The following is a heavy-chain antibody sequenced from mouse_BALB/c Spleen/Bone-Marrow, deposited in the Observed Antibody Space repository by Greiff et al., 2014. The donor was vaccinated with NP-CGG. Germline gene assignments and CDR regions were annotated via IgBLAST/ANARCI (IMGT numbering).Heavy chain of an antibody. CDR1: GFNIKDTY. V-gene: IGHV14-3*02. CDR2: IDPANGNT. D-gene: IGHD4-1*01. Sequence: VQLQQSGAELVKPGASVKLSCAASGFNIKDTYMHWVKQRPEQGLEWIGRIDPANGNTKYDPKFQGKATITADTSSNTAYLQLSSLTSEDSAGYYCARWEYYAMDYWGQGTSVTVSS. J-gene: IGHJ4*01. CDR3: ARWEYYAMDY.